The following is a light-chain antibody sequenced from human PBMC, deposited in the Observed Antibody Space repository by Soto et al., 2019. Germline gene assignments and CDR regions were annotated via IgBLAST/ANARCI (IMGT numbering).Light chain of an antibody. CDR1: SSDVGGYNY. CDR2: EVS. V-gene: IGLV2-14*01. Sequence: QSVLTQPASVSASPGQSITVSCTGTSSDVGGYNYVSWYQQHPGKAPKLVIYEVSDRPSGVSNRFSGSKSGNTASLTISGLRAEDEADYYCSSFTTSSTWVFGGGTKVTVL. CDR3: SSFTTSSTWV. J-gene: IGLJ3*02.